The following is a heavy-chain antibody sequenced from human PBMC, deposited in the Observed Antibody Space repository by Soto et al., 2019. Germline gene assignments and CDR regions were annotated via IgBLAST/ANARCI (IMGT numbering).Heavy chain of an antibody. CDR2: IWYDGSNK. V-gene: IGHV3-33*01. CDR3: ARDRDSSGWYRSYGMDV. J-gene: IGHJ6*02. D-gene: IGHD6-19*01. Sequence: QVQLVESGGGVVQPGRSLRLSCAASGFTFSSYGMHWVRQAPGKGLEWVAVIWYDGSNKYYADSVKGRFTISRDNSKNTLYLQMNSLRAEDTAVYYCARDRDSSGWYRSYGMDVWGQGTTVTVSS. CDR1: GFTFSSYG.